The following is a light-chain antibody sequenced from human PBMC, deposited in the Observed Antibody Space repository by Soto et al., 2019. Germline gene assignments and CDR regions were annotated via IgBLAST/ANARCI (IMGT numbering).Light chain of an antibody. J-gene: IGKJ5*01. CDR2: GAS. CDR3: QQYNNWPQT. V-gene: IGKV3-15*01. CDR1: QSVSSN. Sequence: ETAMTQSPATLSVSPWERATLSCRASQSVSSNLAWYQQKPGQAPRLLIYGASTRATGIPARFSGSGSGTEFTLTISSLQSEDFAVYYCQQYNNWPQTFGQGTRLEI.